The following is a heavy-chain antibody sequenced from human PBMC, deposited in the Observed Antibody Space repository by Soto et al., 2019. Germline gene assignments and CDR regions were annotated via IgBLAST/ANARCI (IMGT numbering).Heavy chain of an antibody. CDR3: ARDIGFDIDY. CDR1: GYTFNDFG. Sequence: QVQPVQSGAEVQKPGASVKVSCKTSGYTFNDFGITWVRQAPGLGLEWLGCLYSKAGTINFAPKFQGRVTMTTDTSPSTAYMELTSLTFDDSAVYFCARDIGFDIDYWGQGTLVTVS. V-gene: IGHV1-18*01. J-gene: IGHJ4*02. CDR2: LYSKAGTI. D-gene: IGHD5-12*01.